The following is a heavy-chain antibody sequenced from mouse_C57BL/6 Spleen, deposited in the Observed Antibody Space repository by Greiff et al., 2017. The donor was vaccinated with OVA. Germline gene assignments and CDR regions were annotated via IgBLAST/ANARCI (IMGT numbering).Heavy chain of an antibody. CDR3: ATLQLGGGFAY. CDR1: GFTFSSYT. J-gene: IGHJ3*01. CDR2: ISGGGGNT. D-gene: IGHD4-1*02. V-gene: IGHV5-9*01. Sequence: EVQRVESGGGLVKPGGSLKLSCAASGFTFSSYTMSWVRQTPEKRLEWVATISGGGGNTYYPDSVKGRFTISRDNAKNTLYLQMSSLRSEDTALYYCATLQLGGGFAYWGQGTLVTVSA.